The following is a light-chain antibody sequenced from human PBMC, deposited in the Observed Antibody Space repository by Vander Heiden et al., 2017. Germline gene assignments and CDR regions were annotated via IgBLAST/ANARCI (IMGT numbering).Light chain of an antibody. CDR2: DVS. CDR1: QDINNY. CDR3: QQNDDIPRALT. Sequence: DIQMTQSPSSLSSSVGDRVTIICQASQDINNYLNWFQQKAGKAPKLLIYDVSNLETGGKSRFSESRAGTDFTFTISGLQPEDVATYYCQQNDDIPRALTFGGGTKVEI. J-gene: IGKJ4*02. V-gene: IGKV1-33*01.